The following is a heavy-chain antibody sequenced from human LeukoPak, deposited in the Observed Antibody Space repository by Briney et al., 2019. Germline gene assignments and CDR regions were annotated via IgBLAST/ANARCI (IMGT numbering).Heavy chain of an antibody. D-gene: IGHD5-18*01. CDR1: GFTFGGYG. J-gene: IGHJ4*02. CDR2: IWYDGGRK. Sequence: GRSLRLSCAASGFTFGGYGMHWVRQAPGRGLEWVATIWYDGGRKYYADSVKGRFTISRDNFKNTMYLQMDSLRAEDTALYYCARDPPDRDMDTEFDYWGQGTLVTVSS. V-gene: IGHV3-33*01. CDR3: ARDPPDRDMDTEFDY.